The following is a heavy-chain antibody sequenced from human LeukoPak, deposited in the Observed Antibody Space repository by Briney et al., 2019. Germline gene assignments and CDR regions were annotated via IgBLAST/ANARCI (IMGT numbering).Heavy chain of an antibody. J-gene: IGHJ3*01. CDR1: GFTFSSYG. D-gene: IGHD2-8*01. CDR3: AGDTTVSMVVAFDF. V-gene: IGHV3-33*01. CDR2: IWYDGSNK. Sequence: GGSLRLSCAASGFTFSSYGMHWVRQAPGKGLEWVAVIWYDGSNKYYADSVKGRFTISRDNSKNTLYLQMNSLRAEDTAVYYCAGDTTVSMVVAFDFWGQGTMVTVSS.